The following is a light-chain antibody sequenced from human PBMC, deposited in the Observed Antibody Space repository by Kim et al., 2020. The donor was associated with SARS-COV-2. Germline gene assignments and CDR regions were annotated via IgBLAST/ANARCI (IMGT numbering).Light chain of an antibody. CDR3: SSYTSTRTWV. J-gene: IGLJ3*02. CDR1: TGGVGAYNS. CDR2: DDT. Sequence: GQSITICCTRSTGGVGAYNSVSWYHQQPGRPPICLIFDDTNRPSGIPDRFSASKSGNTASLTISGLQAEDEADYYCSSYTSTRTWVFGGGTQLTVL. V-gene: IGLV2-14*03.